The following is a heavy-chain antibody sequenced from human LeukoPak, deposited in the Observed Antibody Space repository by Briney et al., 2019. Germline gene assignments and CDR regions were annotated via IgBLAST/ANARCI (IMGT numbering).Heavy chain of an antibody. V-gene: IGHV4-34*01. J-gene: IGHJ5*02. Sequence: SETLSLTCAVYGGSFSGYYWSWIRQPPGKGLEWIGEINHSGSTNYNPSLKSRVTISVDTSKNQFSLKLSSVTAADTAVYYCARRPWRGSYCRFDPWGQGTLVTVSS. CDR1: GGSFSGYY. D-gene: IGHD1-26*01. CDR3: ARRPWRGSYCRFDP. CDR2: INHSGST.